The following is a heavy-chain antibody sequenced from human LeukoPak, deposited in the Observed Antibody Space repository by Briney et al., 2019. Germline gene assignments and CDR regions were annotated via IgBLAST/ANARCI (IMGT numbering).Heavy chain of an antibody. CDR1: GGSISSSSYY. CDR3: ARDRELAALDP. CDR2: IYYSGST. Sequence: SETLSLTCTVSGGSISSSSYYWGWIRQPPGKGLEWIGSIYYSGSTHYNPSLKSRVTISVDTSKNQFSLKLSSVTAADTAVYYCARDRELAALDPWGQGTLVIVSS. V-gene: IGHV4-39*07. J-gene: IGHJ5*02. D-gene: IGHD1-26*01.